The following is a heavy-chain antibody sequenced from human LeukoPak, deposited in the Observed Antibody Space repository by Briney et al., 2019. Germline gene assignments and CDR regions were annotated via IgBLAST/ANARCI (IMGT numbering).Heavy chain of an antibody. Sequence: PGGSLRLSCAASGFTFSSYGMHWVRQAPGKGLEGVAVISYDGSNKYYADSVKGRFTISRDNSKNTLYLQMNSLRAEDTAVYYCAKEGEWELLGGYFDYWGQGTLVTVSS. V-gene: IGHV3-30*18. J-gene: IGHJ4*02. D-gene: IGHD1-26*01. CDR2: ISYDGSNK. CDR1: GFTFSSYG. CDR3: AKEGEWELLGGYFDY.